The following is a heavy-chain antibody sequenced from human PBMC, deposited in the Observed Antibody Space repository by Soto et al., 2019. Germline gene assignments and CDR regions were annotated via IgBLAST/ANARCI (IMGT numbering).Heavy chain of an antibody. CDR2: IYYSGST. D-gene: IGHD6-19*01. Sequence: SETLSLTCTVSGGSISSYYWSWIRQPPGKGLEWIGYIYYSGSTNYNPSLKSRVTISVDTSKNQFSLKLSSVTAADTAVYYCARRPPRRPRAGAPHDAFDIWGQGTLVTVSS. J-gene: IGHJ3*02. CDR1: GGSISSYY. V-gene: IGHV4-59*08. CDR3: ARRPPRRPRAGAPHDAFDI.